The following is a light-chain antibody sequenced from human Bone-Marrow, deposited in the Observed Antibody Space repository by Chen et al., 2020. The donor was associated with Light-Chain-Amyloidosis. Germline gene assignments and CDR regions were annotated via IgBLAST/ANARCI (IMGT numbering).Light chain of an antibody. V-gene: IGKV1-27*01. CDR3: QMHNCAGFT. CDR2: ASS. Sequence: DIQMTQSPSSLSASVGDRVTITCRASQGISKYLGWYQQKPGKVPKLLMYASSALKSGVPSRLSGSGSGTDFTLPINSLQPEDVATYYCQMHNCAGFTFGPGIKVDIK. J-gene: IGKJ3*01. CDR1: QGISKY.